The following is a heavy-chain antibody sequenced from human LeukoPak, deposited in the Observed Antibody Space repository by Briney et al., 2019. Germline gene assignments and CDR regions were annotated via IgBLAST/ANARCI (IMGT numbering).Heavy chain of an antibody. V-gene: IGHV3-11*04. CDR1: GFTFSDYY. D-gene: IGHD1-26*01. CDR2: ISSSGSAI. CDR3: ARRDPLSYQLGTLNFDH. Sequence: GGSLRLSCAASGFTFSDYYMSWIRQAPGKGLEWVSYISSSGSAIYYADSVKGRFTISRDNAKNSLYLEMNSPTAEDTAVYYCARRDPLSYQLGTLNFDHWGQGTLVTVSS. J-gene: IGHJ4*02.